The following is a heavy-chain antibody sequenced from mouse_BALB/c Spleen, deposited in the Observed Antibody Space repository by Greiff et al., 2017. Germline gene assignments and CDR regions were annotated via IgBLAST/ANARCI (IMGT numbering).Heavy chain of an antibody. V-gene: IGHV5-17*02. J-gene: IGHJ4*01. CDR1: GFTFSSFG. D-gene: IGHD2-10*02. CDR2: ISSGSSTI. Sequence: EVNLVESGGGLVQPGGSRKLSCAASGFTFSSFGMHWVRQAPEKGLEWVAYISSGSSTIYYADTVKGRFTISRDNPKNTLFLQMTSLRSEDTAMYYCARSGYGNYVDYAMDYWGQGTSVTVSS. CDR3: ARSGYGNYVDYAMDY.